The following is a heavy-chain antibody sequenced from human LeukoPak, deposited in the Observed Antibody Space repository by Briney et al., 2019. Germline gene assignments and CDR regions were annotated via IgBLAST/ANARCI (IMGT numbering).Heavy chain of an antibody. CDR1: GGSFSGYY. CDR2: IFHSGST. CDR3: ARAPRAYCSTTGSCFQDY. Sequence: SETLSLTCAVYGGSFSGYYWSWIRQPPGKGLEWIGEIFHSGSTNYNPSLKSRVTMSVDKSKNRFSLNLTSVTAADTAVYFCARAPRAYCSTTGSCFQDYWGQGTLVTVSP. J-gene: IGHJ4*02. V-gene: IGHV4-34*12. D-gene: IGHD2-2*01.